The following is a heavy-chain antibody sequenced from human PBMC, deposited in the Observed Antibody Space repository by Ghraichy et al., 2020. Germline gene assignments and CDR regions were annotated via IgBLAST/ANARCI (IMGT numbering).Heavy chain of an antibody. CDR1: GFTFSNYY. Sequence: GGSLRLSCAASGFTFSNYYMSWVRQAPGKGLEWVANIKQDGSEKYYVDSVKGRFTITRDNAKNSLYLQMNSLRAEDTAVYYCARRPGGGRDVWGQGTTVTVSS. J-gene: IGHJ6*02. CDR2: IKQDGSEK. V-gene: IGHV3-7*01. CDR3: ARRPGGGRDV.